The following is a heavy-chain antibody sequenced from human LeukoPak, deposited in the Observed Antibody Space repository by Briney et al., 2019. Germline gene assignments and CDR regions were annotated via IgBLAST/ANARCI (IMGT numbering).Heavy chain of an antibody. V-gene: IGHV4-59*08. CDR3: ARGTWSSSIDY. CDR2: IYYSGST. D-gene: IGHD6-6*01. J-gene: IGHJ4*02. CDR1: GGSISSYY. Sequence: PSETLSLTCTVSGGSISSYYWSWIRQPPGKGLEWIGYIYYSGSTYYNPSLKSRLTISGGTSKNQFSLRLSSVTAADTAVYYCARGTWSSSIDYWGQGTLVTVSS.